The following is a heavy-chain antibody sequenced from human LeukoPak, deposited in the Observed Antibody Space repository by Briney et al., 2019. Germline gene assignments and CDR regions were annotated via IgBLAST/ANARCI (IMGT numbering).Heavy chain of an antibody. Sequence: GGSLRLSCAASGFTFSSYWMSWVRQAPGKGLEWVAVISYDGSNKYYADSVKGRFTISRDNSKNTLYLQMNSLRAEDTAVYYCARDYPTWIQLWLIDYWGQGTLVTVSS. CDR2: ISYDGSNK. V-gene: IGHV3-30-3*01. CDR3: ARDYPTWIQLWLIDY. CDR1: GFTFSSYW. D-gene: IGHD5-18*01. J-gene: IGHJ4*02.